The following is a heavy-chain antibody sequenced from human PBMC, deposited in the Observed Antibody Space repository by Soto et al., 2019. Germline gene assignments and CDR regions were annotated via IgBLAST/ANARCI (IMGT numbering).Heavy chain of an antibody. J-gene: IGHJ5*02. CDR3: ARDQSSGWYVDWFDP. CDR1: GYTFTSYG. CDR2: ISAYNGNT. V-gene: IGHV1-18*01. D-gene: IGHD6-19*01. Sequence: ASVKVSCKASGYTFTSYGISWVRQAPGQGLEWMGWISAYNGNTNYAQKLQGRVTMTTDTSTSTAYMELRSLRSDDTAVYYCARDQSSGWYVDWFDPWGQGTLVTVSS.